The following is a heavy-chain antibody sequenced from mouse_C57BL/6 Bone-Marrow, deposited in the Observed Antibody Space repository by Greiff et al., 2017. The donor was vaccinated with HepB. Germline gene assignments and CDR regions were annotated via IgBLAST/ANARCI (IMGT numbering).Heavy chain of an antibody. CDR3: ARDARAMDY. V-gene: IGHV7-1*01. J-gene: IGHJ4*01. Sequence: EVQLVESGGGLVQSGRSLRLSCATSGFTFSDFYMEWVRQAPGKGLEWIAASRNKANDYTTEYSASVKGRFIVSRDTSQSFLYLQMNALRAEDTAIYYCARDARAMDYWGQGTSVTVSS. CDR2: SRNKANDYTT. CDR1: GFTFSDFY.